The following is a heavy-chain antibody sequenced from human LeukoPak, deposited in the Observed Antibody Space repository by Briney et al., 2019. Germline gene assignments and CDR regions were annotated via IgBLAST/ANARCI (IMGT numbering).Heavy chain of an antibody. V-gene: IGHV3-23*01. Sequence: GGSLRLSCAASGFTFSSYAMSWVRQAPGKGLEGVSAISGSGGSTYYADSVKGRFTISRDNSKNTLYLQMNSLRAEDTAVYYCAKDALGHTVTTRYFDYWGQGTLVTVSS. J-gene: IGHJ4*02. D-gene: IGHD4-17*01. CDR2: ISGSGGST. CDR1: GFTFSSYA. CDR3: AKDALGHTVTTRYFDY.